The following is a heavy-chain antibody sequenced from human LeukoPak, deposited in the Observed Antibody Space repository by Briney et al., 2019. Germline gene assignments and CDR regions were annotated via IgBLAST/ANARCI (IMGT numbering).Heavy chain of an antibody. CDR3: ARDSRSYYYYMDV. CDR2: ISGVSNTI. J-gene: IGHJ6*03. V-gene: IGHV3-48*04. CDR1: GFDFSGYS. Sequence: SGGSLRLSCEASGFDFSGYSFNWVRQAPGGGLEWVSYISGVSNTIYYADSVKGRFTISRDNAKNLVYLQMNSLRAEDTAVYYCARDSRSYYYYMDVWGKGTTVTVSS.